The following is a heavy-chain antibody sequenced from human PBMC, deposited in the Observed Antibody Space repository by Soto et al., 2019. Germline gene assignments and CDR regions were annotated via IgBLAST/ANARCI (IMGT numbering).Heavy chain of an antibody. V-gene: IGHV4-31*03. CDR1: GGSISSGGYY. D-gene: IGHD4-17*01. CDR2: IYYSGST. J-gene: IGHJ2*01. Sequence: QVQLQESGPGLVKPSQTLSLTCTVSGGSISSGGYYWSWIRQHPGKGLEWIGDIYYSGSTYYNPPLRSRVTISVDTSKNQFSLKLSSVTAADTAVYYCARAPYSNDDYGDYICWYFDLWGRGTLVTVSS. CDR3: ARAPYSNDDYGDYICWYFDL.